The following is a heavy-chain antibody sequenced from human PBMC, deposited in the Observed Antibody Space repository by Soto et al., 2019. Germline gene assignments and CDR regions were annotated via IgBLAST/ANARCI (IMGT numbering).Heavy chain of an antibody. CDR2: IKSKPDRGTT. J-gene: IGHJ4*02. V-gene: IGHV3-15*01. CDR1: GFTFTNAW. CDR3: TTEDY. Sequence: EVQLVESGGDLVKPGGSLRLSCAASGFTFTNAWMTWVRQAPGKGLEWVGRIKSKPDRGTTDYAAPVKGRFTISRDDSKNTLFXXMXSLXXEXXXXXXXTTEDYWGQGTLVTVSS.